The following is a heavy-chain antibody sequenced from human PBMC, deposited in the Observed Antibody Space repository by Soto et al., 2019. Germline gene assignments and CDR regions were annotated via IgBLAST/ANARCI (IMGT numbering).Heavy chain of an antibody. CDR3: ARESGGATATLDYYYFYMDV. CDR2: MNPNSGDT. CDR1: GYRFSDYY. Sequence: QVQLVQSGAEVKKPGASVTVSCKASGYRFSDYYLHWVRQAPGQGPEWMGWMNPNSGDTKYAQKFKGRVTMTRDTSGRTGFMELNLLKSDDTAVYYCARESGGATATLDYYYFYMDVWGIGTTVTVSS. D-gene: IGHD5-12*01. V-gene: IGHV1-2*02. J-gene: IGHJ6*03.